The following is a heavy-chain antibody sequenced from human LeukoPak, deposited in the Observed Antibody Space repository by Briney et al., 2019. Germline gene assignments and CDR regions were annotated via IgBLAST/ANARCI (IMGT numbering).Heavy chain of an antibody. D-gene: IGHD2-2*01. CDR2: FYISGST. J-gene: IGHJ5*02. CDR3: ARDSVVPAVNGRGNWFDP. V-gene: IGHV4-4*07. CDR1: GGSISGYY. Sequence: PSETLSLTCTVSGGSISGYYWSWIRQPAGKGLEWIGRFYISGSTDYNPSLKSRVTMSVDTSRNQFSLKLSSVTAADTAVYYCARDSVVPAVNGRGNWFDPWGQGTLVTVSS.